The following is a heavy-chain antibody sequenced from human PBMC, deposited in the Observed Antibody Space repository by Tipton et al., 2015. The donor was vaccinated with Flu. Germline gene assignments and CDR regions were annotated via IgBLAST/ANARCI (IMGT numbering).Heavy chain of an antibody. J-gene: IGHJ6*02. V-gene: IGHV1-18*01. CDR2: ISVYNDNR. Sequence: QVQLVQSGAEVKKPGASVKVSCKASGYTFTNYGLSWVRQAPGQGLEWMGWISVYNDNRNYAQKFQGRVTMTADTSTRTSYMELRSLSSDDTAVYYCARTSLYYIMDVWGQGTTVTVSS. CDR3: ARTSLYYIMDV. CDR1: GYTFTNYG. D-gene: IGHD6-6*01.